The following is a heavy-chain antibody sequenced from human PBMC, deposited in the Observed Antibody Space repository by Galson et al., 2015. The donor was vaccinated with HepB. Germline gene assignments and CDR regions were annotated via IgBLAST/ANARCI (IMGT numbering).Heavy chain of an antibody. CDR3: VGDRKGGWCEVADY. Sequence: SLRLSCAASGLTVSSYDMHWVRQAPGKGLEWVSFIRYDGSNNYYADSVTGRFIITRDNSKNTQYLKKNSRMDEDTAVYYCVGDRKGGWCEVADYWGQGTPVTVSS. J-gene: IGHJ4*02. D-gene: IGHD6-19*01. CDR1: GLTVSSYD. V-gene: IGHV3-30*02. CDR2: IRYDGSNN.